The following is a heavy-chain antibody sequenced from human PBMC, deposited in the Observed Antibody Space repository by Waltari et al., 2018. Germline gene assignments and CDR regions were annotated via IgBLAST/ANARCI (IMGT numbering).Heavy chain of an antibody. V-gene: IGHV1-69*13. CDR3: ARDYSSGWYEEGNWFDP. Sequence: QVQLVQSGAEVKKPGSSVKVSCKASGGTFSSYAISWVRQAPGQGLEWMGGIIPIFGTANYAQKFQGRVTITADESTSTAYMELSSLRSEDTAVYYCARDYSSGWYEEGNWFDPWGQGTLVTVSS. J-gene: IGHJ5*02. D-gene: IGHD6-19*01. CDR1: GGTFSSYA. CDR2: IIPIFGTA.